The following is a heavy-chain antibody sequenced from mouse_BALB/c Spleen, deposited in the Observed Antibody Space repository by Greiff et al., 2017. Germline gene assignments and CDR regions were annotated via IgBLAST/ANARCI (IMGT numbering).Heavy chain of an antibody. V-gene: IGHV1S29*02. CDR2: IYPYNGGT. CDR1: GYTFTDYN. D-gene: IGHD4-1*01. CDR3: ARANWDVGFAY. Sequence: VQLKESGPELVKPGASVKISCKASGYTFTDYNMHWVKQSHGKSLEWIGYIYPYNGGTGYNQKFKSKATLTVDNSSSTAYMELRSLTSEDSAVYYCARANWDVGFAYWGQGTLVTVSA. J-gene: IGHJ3*01.